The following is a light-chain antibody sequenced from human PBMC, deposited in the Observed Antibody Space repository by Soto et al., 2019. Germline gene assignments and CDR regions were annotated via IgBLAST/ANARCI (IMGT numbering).Light chain of an antibody. Sequence: QSALTQPPCLSGSPGPSITISFTVTRSDVGGYTSVSWYQQHPGKAPKLIIYEVTQRPSGVSNRFSGSQSANTASLTISGLQAEDEADYYCCSFTTSTTYVSGTGTKVIVL. CDR2: EVT. CDR1: RSDVGGYTS. J-gene: IGLJ1*01. CDR3: CSFTTSTTYV. V-gene: IGLV2-14*01.